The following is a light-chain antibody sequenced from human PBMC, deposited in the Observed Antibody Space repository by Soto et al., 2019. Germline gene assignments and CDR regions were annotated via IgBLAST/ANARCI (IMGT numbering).Light chain of an antibody. CDR1: QSISSW. CDR3: QQYNSYSSYT. CDR2: KAS. J-gene: IGKJ2*01. Sequence: DIQMTQSPSTLSASVGDRVTITCRASQSISSWLAWYQQKPGKAPKLLIYKASSLESGVPSRFSGSESGTEFTLTISSLQPDDLATYYCQQYNSYSSYTFGQGTKLEIK. V-gene: IGKV1-5*03.